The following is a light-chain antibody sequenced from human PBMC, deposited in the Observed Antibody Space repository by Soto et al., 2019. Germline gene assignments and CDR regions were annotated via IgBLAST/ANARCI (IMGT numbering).Light chain of an antibody. J-gene: IGKJ4*01. Sequence: EIVMTQSPATLSVSPGERATLSCRASQTVNNNLAWYQQKVGQAPRLLIYSAFNRAPGIPARFSGSGSGTEFTLTLSSLQSEDFAVYYCQQYNNWPLSFGGGTKVEIK. V-gene: IGKV3-15*01. CDR1: QTVNNN. CDR2: SAF. CDR3: QQYNNWPLS.